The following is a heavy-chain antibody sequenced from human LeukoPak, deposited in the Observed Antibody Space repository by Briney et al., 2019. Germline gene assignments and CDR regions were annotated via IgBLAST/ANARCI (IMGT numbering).Heavy chain of an antibody. CDR1: GSSMSGHY. CDR3: ARGNPYYYYGMDV. V-gene: IGHV4-34*01. J-gene: IGHJ6*02. CDR2: INHSGST. Sequence: SETLSLTCIVSGSSMSGHYWSWIRQPPGKGLEWIGEINHSGSTNYNPSLKSRVTISVDTSKNQFSLKLSSVTAADTAVYYCARGNPYYYYGMDVWGQGTTVTVSS.